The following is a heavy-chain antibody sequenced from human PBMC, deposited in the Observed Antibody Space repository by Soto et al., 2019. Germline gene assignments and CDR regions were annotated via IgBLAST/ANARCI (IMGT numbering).Heavy chain of an antibody. CDR1: GGPIKTVDYY. J-gene: IGHJ4*02. CDR2: FFYSGAT. V-gene: IGHV4-30-4*01. CDR3: ARAGFSYGHLLX. D-gene: IGHD3-10*01. Sequence: SETLSLTCNVSGGPIKTVDYYWNWIRQPPGKGVEGIGYFFYSGATNYSPSLKSRAAISMDTSKNQFSLSLTSVTAADTAVYYCARAGFSYGHLLXWGQGIRVTVSX.